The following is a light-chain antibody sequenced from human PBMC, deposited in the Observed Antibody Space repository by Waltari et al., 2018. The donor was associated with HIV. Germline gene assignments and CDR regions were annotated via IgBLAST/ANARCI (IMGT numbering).Light chain of an antibody. Sequence: QSALTQEASVSGTVGQKVTLSCTGDSNNNGAYAVGWYQQKSHGAPKTVMFGDSLLSGIPDRFSASKSGTTASLTISGLQPEDEADYYCSAWDYSLSARVFGGGTRLTVL. CDR3: SAWDYSLSARV. CDR1: SNNNGAYA. J-gene: IGLJ3*02. V-gene: IGLV1-36*01. CDR2: GDS.